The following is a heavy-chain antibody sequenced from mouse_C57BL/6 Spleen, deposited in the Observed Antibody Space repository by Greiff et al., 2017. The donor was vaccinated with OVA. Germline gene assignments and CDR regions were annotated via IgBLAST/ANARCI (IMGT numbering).Heavy chain of an antibody. Sequence: EVMLVESEGGLVQPGSSMKLSCTASGFTFSDYYMAWVRQVPEKGLEWVANINYDGSSTYYLDSLKSRFIISRDNAKNILYLQMSSLKSEDTATYYCARAPYYYGSEGYFDVWGTGTTVTVSS. V-gene: IGHV5-16*01. CDR3: ARAPYYYGSEGYFDV. D-gene: IGHD1-1*01. CDR2: INYDGSST. CDR1: GFTFSDYY. J-gene: IGHJ1*03.